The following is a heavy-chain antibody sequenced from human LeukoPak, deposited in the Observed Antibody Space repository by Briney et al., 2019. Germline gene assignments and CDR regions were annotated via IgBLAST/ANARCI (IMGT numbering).Heavy chain of an antibody. CDR3: ARVGGVVTPFDY. V-gene: IGHV4-34*01. D-gene: IGHD2-21*02. CDR2: INHSGST. Sequence: SETLSLTCAVYGGSFSGYYWSWIHQPPGKGLEWIGEINHSGSTNYNPSLKSRVTISVDTSKNQFSLKLSSVTAADTAVYYCARVGGVVTPFDYWGQGTLVTVSS. CDR1: GGSFSGYY. J-gene: IGHJ4*02.